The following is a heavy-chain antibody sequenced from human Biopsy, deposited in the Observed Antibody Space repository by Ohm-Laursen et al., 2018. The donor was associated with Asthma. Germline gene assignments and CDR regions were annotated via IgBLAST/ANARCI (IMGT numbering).Heavy chain of an antibody. V-gene: IGHV4-39*01. CDR2: IYYSGST. CDR1: GGSISSSSYY. D-gene: IGHD3-3*01. CDR3: ARQGYDFWSGYFDAFDI. J-gene: IGHJ3*02. Sequence: GTLSLTCAVSGGSISSSSYYWGWIRQPPGKGLEWIGSIYYSGSTYYNPSLKSRVTISVDTSKNQFSLKLSSVTAADTAVYYCARQGYDFWSGYFDAFDIWGRGTMVTVSS.